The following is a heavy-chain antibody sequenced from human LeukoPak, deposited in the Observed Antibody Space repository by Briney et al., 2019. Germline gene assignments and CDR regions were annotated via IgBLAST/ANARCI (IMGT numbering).Heavy chain of an antibody. CDR2: IWYDGSNK. D-gene: IGHD6-19*01. V-gene: IGHV3-33*08. J-gene: IGHJ4*02. CDR3: ARDPGHNGWYGDN. CDR1: GLTFSGYW. Sequence: PGGSLTLSCAPSGLTFSGYWMHWVRQAPAKGLEWVSSIWYDGSNKYYADSVKGRFTISKDNPKNTLYLQMNSLGAEDTAIYYCARDPGHNGWYGDNWGQGTLVTVSS.